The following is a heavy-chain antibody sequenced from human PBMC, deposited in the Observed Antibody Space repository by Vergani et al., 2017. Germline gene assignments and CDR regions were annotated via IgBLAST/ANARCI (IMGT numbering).Heavy chain of an antibody. Sequence: QVQLQQWGAGLLKPSETLSLTCAVYGGSFSGYYWSWIRQPPGKGLEWIGEINHSGSTNYNPSLKSRVTISVDTSKNQFSLKLSSVTAADTAVYYCAGNDPMITFGGVIAMVGGAFDIWGQGTMVTVSS. CDR2: INHSGST. V-gene: IGHV4-34*01. CDR3: AGNDPMITFGGVIAMVGGAFDI. J-gene: IGHJ3*02. D-gene: IGHD3-16*02. CDR1: GGSFSGYY.